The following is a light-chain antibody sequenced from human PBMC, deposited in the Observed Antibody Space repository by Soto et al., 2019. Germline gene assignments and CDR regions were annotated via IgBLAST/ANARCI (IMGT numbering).Light chain of an antibody. J-gene: IGLJ1*01. CDR2: EVS. CDR3: SSYTSSSTRV. CDR1: SSDVGAYDF. V-gene: IGLV2-14*03. Sequence: QYVLTQPASVSGSLGQSITISCTGTSSDVGAYDFVSWYQQHPDKAPKLMIYEVSNRPSGVSNRFSGSKSVNTATLTISGLQAEDKADYYCSSYTSSSTRVFGTGTKFTVL.